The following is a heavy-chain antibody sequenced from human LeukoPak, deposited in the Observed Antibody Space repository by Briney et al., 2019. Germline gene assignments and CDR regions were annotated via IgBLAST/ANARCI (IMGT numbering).Heavy chain of an antibody. CDR1: GFTFSSYW. CDR3: AKVDDYGDY. CDR2: IKQDGSEK. D-gene: IGHD5-24*01. Sequence: GGSLRLSCAASGFTFSSYWMSWVRQAPGKGLEWVANIKQDGSEKYYVDSVKGRFTISRDNAKNSMYLLMNSLKSEDTAVYYCAKVDDYGDYWGQGTLVTVSS. J-gene: IGHJ4*02. V-gene: IGHV3-7*01.